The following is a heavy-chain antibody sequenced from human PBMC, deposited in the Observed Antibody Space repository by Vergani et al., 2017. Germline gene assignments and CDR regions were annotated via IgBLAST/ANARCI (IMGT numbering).Heavy chain of an antibody. V-gene: IGHV3-7*01. J-gene: IGHJ3*01. Sequence: DVQVVESGGGLVQPGESLSLSCVVSRLNISTYWMSWVRQTPGKGLEWVAKIKESGRETIYADSVKGRLTVSRDNGKNSLYLQVSSLKVDDTARYYCVIEAYAFEFWGQGTMVTVSS. CDR3: VIEAYAFEF. CDR2: IKESGRET. CDR1: RLNISTYW.